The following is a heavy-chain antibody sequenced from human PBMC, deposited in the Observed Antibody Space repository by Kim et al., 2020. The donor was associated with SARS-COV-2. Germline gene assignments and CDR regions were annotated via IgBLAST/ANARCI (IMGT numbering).Heavy chain of an antibody. CDR2: IYYSGST. CDR1: GGSISSGGYY. J-gene: IGHJ4*02. D-gene: IGHD1-1*01. CDR3: ARDASLTNYFDY. Sequence: SETLSLTCTVSGGSISSGGYYWSWIRQHPGKGLEWIGYIYYSGSTYYNLSLKSRVTISVDTSKNQLSLKLSSVTAAATAVYYCARDASLTNYFDYWGQGTRVTVSS. V-gene: IGHV4-31*03.